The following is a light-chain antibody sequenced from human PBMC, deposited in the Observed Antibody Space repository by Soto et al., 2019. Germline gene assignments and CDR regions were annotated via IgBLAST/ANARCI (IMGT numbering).Light chain of an antibody. CDR3: CSYAGSYTFDVV. J-gene: IGLJ2*01. Sequence: QSVLTQPRSVSGSPGQSVTISCTGTSSDVGGYKYVSWYQQHPGKAPKLMIYDVSKRPSGVPDRFSGSKSGNTASLTISGLQTEDEADYYCCSYAGSYTFDVVFGGGTQLTVL. V-gene: IGLV2-11*01. CDR1: SSDVGGYKY. CDR2: DVS.